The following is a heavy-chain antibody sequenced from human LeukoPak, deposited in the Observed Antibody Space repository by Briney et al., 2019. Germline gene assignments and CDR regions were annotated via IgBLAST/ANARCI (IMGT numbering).Heavy chain of an antibody. CDR2: IYYSGST. CDR1: GGSISSSSYY. CDR3: ARNVRGDGYKFYWYFDL. J-gene: IGHJ2*01. Sequence: SETLSLTCTVSGGSISSSSYYWGWIRQPPGKGLEWIGSIYYSGSTYYNPSLKSRVTISVDTSKNQFSLKLSSVTAADTAVYYCARNVRGDGYKFYWYFDLWGRGTLVTVSS. D-gene: IGHD5-24*01. V-gene: IGHV4-39*07.